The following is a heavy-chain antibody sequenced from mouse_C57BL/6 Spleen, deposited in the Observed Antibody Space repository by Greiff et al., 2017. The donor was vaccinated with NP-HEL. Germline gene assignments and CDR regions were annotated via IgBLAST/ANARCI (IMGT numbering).Heavy chain of an antibody. Sequence: VMLVESGPELVKPGASVKISCKASGYAFSSSWMNWVKQRPGKGLEWIGRIYPGDGDTNYNGKFKGKATLTADKSSSTAYMQLSSLTSEDSAVYFCARKDGNYADFDYWGQGTTLTVSS. CDR3: ARKDGNYADFDY. CDR2: IYPGDGDT. V-gene: IGHV1-82*01. D-gene: IGHD2-1*01. J-gene: IGHJ2*01. CDR1: GYAFSSSW.